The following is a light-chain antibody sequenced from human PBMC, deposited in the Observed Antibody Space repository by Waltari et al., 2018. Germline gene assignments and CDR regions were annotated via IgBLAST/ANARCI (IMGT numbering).Light chain of an antibody. J-gene: IGLJ2*01. CDR3: QGWDSSTDHVV. V-gene: IGLV3-21*02. CDR2: DDR. CDR1: NIGRKS. Sequence: SYVLTQPPSVSVAPGQTARITCGGNNIGRKSVHWYQQKPGQAPVLVVFDDRGRPSGIPGRFSGSNSGNTATLTISRVEAGDEADYYCQGWDSSTDHVVFGGGTKLTVL.